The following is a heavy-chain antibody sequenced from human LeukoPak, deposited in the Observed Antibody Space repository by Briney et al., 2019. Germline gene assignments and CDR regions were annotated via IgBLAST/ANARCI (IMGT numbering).Heavy chain of an antibody. V-gene: IGHV3-23*01. CDR2: ISGSGGST. Sequence: GGSLRLSCAASGFTFSSYAMSWVRQAPGKGLECVSAISGSGGSTYYADSVKGRFTISRDNSKNTLYLQMNSLRAEDTAVYYCAKDPDIVVVPAAMLFDYWGQGTLVTVSS. CDR3: AKDPDIVVVPAAMLFDY. CDR1: GFTFSSYA. D-gene: IGHD2-2*01. J-gene: IGHJ4*02.